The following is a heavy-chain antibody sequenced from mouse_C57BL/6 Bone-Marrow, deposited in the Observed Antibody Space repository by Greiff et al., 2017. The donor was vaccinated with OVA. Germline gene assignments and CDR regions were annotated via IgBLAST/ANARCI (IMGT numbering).Heavy chain of an antibody. CDR2: FYPGSGSI. CDR1: GYTFTEYT. J-gene: IGHJ3*01. Sequence: VQGVESGAELVKPGASVKLSCKASGYTFTEYTIHWVKQRSGQGLEWIGWFYPGSGSIKYNEKFKDKATLTADKSSSTVYMELSRLTSEDAAVYFCARHEAGYGYAWFAYWGQGTLVTVSA. CDR3: ARHEAGYGYAWFAY. D-gene: IGHD2-2*01. V-gene: IGHV1-62-2*01.